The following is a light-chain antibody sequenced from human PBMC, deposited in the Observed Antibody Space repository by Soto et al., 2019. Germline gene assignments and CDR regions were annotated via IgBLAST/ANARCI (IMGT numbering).Light chain of an antibody. Sequence: EIVLTQSPGTLSLSPGEGATLSCRASQSISSTHLAWYQQKRGQAPRLLIYDVSTRATGIPDRFSGSGSGTDFSLTISSLQPDDFGTYYCQQYKSYPFTFGPGTKVDIK. V-gene: IGKV3-20*01. J-gene: IGKJ3*01. CDR2: DVS. CDR1: QSISSTH. CDR3: QQYKSYPFT.